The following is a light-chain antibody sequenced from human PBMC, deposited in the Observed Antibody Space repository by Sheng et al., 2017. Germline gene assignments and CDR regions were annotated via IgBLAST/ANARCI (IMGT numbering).Light chain of an antibody. Sequence: EIVMTQSPATLSLSPGERATLSCRASQSVSSNLAWYQQRPGQAPRLLIYGATRRATGIPDRFSGSGSGTDFTLTISRLEPEDFAVYHCQQYGSSGTFGQGTKVDFK. CDR3: QQYGSSGT. CDR1: QSVSSN. V-gene: IGKV3-20*01. J-gene: IGKJ1*01. CDR2: GAT.